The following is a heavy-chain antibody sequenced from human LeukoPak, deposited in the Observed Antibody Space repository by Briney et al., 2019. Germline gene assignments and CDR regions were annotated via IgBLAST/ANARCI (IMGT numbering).Heavy chain of an antibody. CDR2: ISSSSSTI. V-gene: IGHV3-48*04. J-gene: IGHJ4*02. CDR3: ARSYCSGGSCYGELRY. CDR1: GFTFSSYS. D-gene: IGHD2-15*01. Sequence: AGSLRLSCAASGFTFSSYSMNWVRHAPGKGPEWVSYISSSSSTIYYADSVKGRFTISRDNAKNSLYLQMNSLRAEDTAVYYCARSYCSGGSCYGELRYWGQGTLVTVSS.